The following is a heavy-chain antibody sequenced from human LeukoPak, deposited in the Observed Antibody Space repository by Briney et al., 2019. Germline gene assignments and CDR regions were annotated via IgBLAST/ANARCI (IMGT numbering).Heavy chain of an antibody. J-gene: IGHJ3*02. Sequence: ASVKVSCKASGYTFTGYYMHWVRQAPGQGLEWMGWINPNSGGTNYAQKFQGRVTMTRDTSISTAYMELSRLRSDDTAVYYCARDHYYDSSGYYYPHDAFDIWGQGTMVTVSS. CDR2: INPNSGGT. CDR1: GYTFTGYY. CDR3: ARDHYYDSSGYYYPHDAFDI. V-gene: IGHV1-2*02. D-gene: IGHD3-22*01.